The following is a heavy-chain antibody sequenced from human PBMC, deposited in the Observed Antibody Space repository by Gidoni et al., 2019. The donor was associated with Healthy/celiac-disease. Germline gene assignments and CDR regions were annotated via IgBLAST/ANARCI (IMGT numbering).Heavy chain of an antibody. CDR2: IYWDDDK. CDR3: AHNIAGVIQFDY. Sequence: QITLKESGPTLVKPTQTLTLTCTFSGFSLTTSGVGVGWIRQPPGKALEWLALIYWDDDKRYSPSLKSRLTITKDTSKNRVVLTMTNMDPVDTATYYCAHNIAGVIQFDYWGQGTLVTVSS. V-gene: IGHV2-5*02. J-gene: IGHJ4*02. CDR1: GFSLTTSGVG. D-gene: IGHD3-16*02.